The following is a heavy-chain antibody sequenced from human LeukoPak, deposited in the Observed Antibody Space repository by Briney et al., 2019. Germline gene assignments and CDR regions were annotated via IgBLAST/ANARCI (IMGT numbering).Heavy chain of an antibody. V-gene: IGHV4-59*08. Sequence: SETLSLTCTVSGGSISSYYWSWIRQPPGRGLEWIGYIYYSGSTNYNPSLKSRVTISVDTSKNQFSLKLSSVTAADTAVYYCARRWGDAFDIWGQGTMVTVSS. CDR2: IYYSGST. CDR3: ARRWGDAFDI. D-gene: IGHD1-26*01. J-gene: IGHJ3*02. CDR1: GGSISSYY.